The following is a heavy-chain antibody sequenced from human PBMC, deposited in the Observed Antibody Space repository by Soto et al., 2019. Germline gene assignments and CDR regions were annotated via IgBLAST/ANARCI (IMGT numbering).Heavy chain of an antibody. Sequence: GESLKISCKGSGYSFTSYWIGWVRQMPGKGLECMGIIYPGDSDTRYSPSFQGQVTISADKSISTAYLQWSSLKASDTAMYYCARHLGYSNYDYYYGMDGWGQGTTVTVSS. D-gene: IGHD4-4*01. V-gene: IGHV5-51*01. J-gene: IGHJ6*02. CDR3: ARHLGYSNYDYYYGMDG. CDR1: GYSFTSYW. CDR2: IYPGDSDT.